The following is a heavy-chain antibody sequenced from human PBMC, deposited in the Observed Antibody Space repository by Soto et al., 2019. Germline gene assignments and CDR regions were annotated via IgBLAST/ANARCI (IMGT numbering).Heavy chain of an antibody. Sequence: PSETLSLTCAVSGGSISSGGYSWSWIRQPPGKGLEWIGYIYHSGSTYYNPSLKSRVTISVDRSKNQFSLKLSSVTAADTAVYYCARGLGWLHTTGGVAWPYYYYGMDVWGQGTTVTVSS. CDR3: ARGLGWLHTTGGVAWPYYYYGMDV. CDR1: GGSISSGGYS. D-gene: IGHD3-16*01. J-gene: IGHJ6*02. CDR2: IYHSGST. V-gene: IGHV4-30-2*01.